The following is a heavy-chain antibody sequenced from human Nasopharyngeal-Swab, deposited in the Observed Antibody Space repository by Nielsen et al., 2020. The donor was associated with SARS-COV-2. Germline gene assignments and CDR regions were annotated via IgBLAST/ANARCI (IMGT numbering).Heavy chain of an antibody. Sequence: GGSLRLSCAASGFTFSSYGMHRVRQAPGKGLEWVAVIWYDGSNKYYADSVKGRFTISRDNSKNTLYLQMNSLRAEDTAVYYCARDRHGWLRFWFDPWGQGTLVTVSS. D-gene: IGHD5-12*01. J-gene: IGHJ5*02. V-gene: IGHV3-33*01. CDR3: ARDRHGWLRFWFDP. CDR2: IWYDGSNK. CDR1: GFTFSSYG.